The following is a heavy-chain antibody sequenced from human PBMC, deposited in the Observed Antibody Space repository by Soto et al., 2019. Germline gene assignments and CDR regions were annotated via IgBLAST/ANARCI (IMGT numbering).Heavy chain of an antibody. Sequence: SETLALTCTVSGGTVSSYYWSWIRQSPGKGLEWFGYIYHSGSTNYNPSLKSRVTISVDKSKNQFSLKLSSVTAADTAVYYCARAPIAVVVITTPQDYYGMDVWGQGTTVTVSS. CDR3: ARAPIAVVVITTPQDYYGMDV. CDR1: GGTVSSYY. V-gene: IGHV4-59*02. CDR2: IYHSGST. J-gene: IGHJ6*02. D-gene: IGHD3-22*01.